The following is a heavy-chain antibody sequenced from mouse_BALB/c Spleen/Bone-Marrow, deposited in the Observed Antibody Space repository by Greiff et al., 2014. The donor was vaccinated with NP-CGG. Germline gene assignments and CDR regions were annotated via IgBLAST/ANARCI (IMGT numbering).Heavy chain of an antibody. CDR3: NAWGYVDY. CDR2: IDPENGVT. CDR1: GFNIKDYY. J-gene: IGHJ2*01. V-gene: IGHV14-4*02. Sequence: VQLQQSGAELVRSGASVKLSCTASGFNIKDYYMHWVKQRPEQGLEWIGWIDPENGVTEYAPKFQGKATMTADTSSNTAYLQLSSLTSEDTAGYYCNAWGYVDYWGQGTTLTVSS.